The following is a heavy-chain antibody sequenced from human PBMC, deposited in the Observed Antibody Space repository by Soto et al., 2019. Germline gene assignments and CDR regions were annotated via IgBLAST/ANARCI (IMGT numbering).Heavy chain of an antibody. D-gene: IGHD2-15*01. V-gene: IGHV3-30-3*01. CDR1: GFTFSSYA. Sequence: GGSLRLSCAASGFTFSSYAMHWVRQAPGKGLEWVAVISYDGSNKYYADSVKGRFTISRDNSKNTLYLQMNSLRAEDTAVYYCARGSCSGGSCYSDDAFDIWGQGTMVTVSS. CDR3: ARGSCSGGSCYSDDAFDI. J-gene: IGHJ3*02. CDR2: ISYDGSNK.